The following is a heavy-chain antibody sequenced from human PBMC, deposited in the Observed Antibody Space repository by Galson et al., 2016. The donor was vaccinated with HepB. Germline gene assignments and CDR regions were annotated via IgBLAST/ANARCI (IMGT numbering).Heavy chain of an antibody. Sequence: SVKVSCKASGYTFTSYDVNWVRQATGQGLEWMGWMNPNSGNTGNAQKFQGRVTMSINTSISTAYMELTSLRSEDTAIYYCARSPSDSKFDVCGQGTLVTVSS. J-gene: IGHJ4*02. CDR3: ARSPSDSKFDV. CDR2: MNPNSGNT. CDR1: GYTFTSYD. V-gene: IGHV1-8*01. D-gene: IGHD2-21*02.